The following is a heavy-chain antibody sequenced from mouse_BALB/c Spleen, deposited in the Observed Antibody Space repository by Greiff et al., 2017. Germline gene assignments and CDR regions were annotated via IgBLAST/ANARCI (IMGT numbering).Heavy chain of an antibody. CDR1: GFTFSSYG. Sequence: EVQGVESGGGLVQPGGSLKLSCAASGFTFSSYGMSWVRQTPDKRLELVATINSNGGSTYYPDSVKGRFTISRDNAKNTLYLQMSSLKSEDTAMYYCARDRVYYDYDGTWFAYWGQGTLVTVSA. V-gene: IGHV5-6-3*01. D-gene: IGHD2-4*01. CDR2: INSNGGST. J-gene: IGHJ3*01. CDR3: ARDRVYYDYDGTWFAY.